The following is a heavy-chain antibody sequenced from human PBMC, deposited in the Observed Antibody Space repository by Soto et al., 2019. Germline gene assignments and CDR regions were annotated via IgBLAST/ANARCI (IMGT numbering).Heavy chain of an antibody. CDR2: INTNTGNP. Sequence: ASVKVSCKASGYTFTSYAMNWVRQAPGQGLEWMGWINTNTGNPTYAQGFTGRFVFSLDTSVSTAYLQICSLKAEDTAVYYCARVCSSTSCYEGLGMDVWGKGTTVTVSS. V-gene: IGHV7-4-1*01. CDR1: GYTFTSYA. D-gene: IGHD2-2*01. CDR3: ARVCSSTSCYEGLGMDV. J-gene: IGHJ6*03.